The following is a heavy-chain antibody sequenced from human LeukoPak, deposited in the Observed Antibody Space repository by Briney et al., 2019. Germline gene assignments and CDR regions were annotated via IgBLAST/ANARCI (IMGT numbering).Heavy chain of an antibody. J-gene: IGHJ4*02. CDR2: IYYSGST. D-gene: IGHD5-24*01. CDR1: GASMTNYY. V-gene: IGHV4-59*01. Sequence: SETLSLTCTVSGASMTNYYWAWIRQPPGTGLEWIGYIYYSGSTNYNPSLKSRVTISVDTSKNQFSLKLSSVTAADTAVYYCARGNGYNYYWGQGTLVTVSS. CDR3: ARGNGYNYY.